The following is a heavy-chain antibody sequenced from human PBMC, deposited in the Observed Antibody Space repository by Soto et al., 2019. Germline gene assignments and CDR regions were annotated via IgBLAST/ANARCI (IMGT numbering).Heavy chain of an antibody. CDR3: ARASFRGALHCPDY. Sequence: QVQLVESGGGVVQPGRSLRLSCAASGFTFSSYGMHWVRQAPGKGLEWVAVIWYDGSNKYYADSVKGRFTISRDNSKNTLYLQMNSLRAEDTAMYYCARASFRGALHCPDYWGQGTLVTVSS. J-gene: IGHJ4*02. CDR1: GFTFSSYG. D-gene: IGHD3-10*01. CDR2: IWYDGSNK. V-gene: IGHV3-33*01.